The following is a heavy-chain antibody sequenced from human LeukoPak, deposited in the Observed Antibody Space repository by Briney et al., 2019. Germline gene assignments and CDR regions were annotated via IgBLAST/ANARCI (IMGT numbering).Heavy chain of an antibody. D-gene: IGHD5-12*01. CDR3: ARARYSGYDSALDY. CDR1: GFTFSSYS. Sequence: GGSLRLSCAASGFTFSSYSMNWVRQAPGKGLEWVSSISSSSSYIYYADSVKGRFTISRDNAKNSLYLQMNSLRAEDTAVYYCARARYSGYDSALDYWGQGTLVTVSS. J-gene: IGHJ4*02. V-gene: IGHV3-21*01. CDR2: ISSSSSYI.